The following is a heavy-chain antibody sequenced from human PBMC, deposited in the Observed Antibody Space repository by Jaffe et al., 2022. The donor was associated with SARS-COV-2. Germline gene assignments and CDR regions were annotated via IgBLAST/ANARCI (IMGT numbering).Heavy chain of an antibody. Sequence: QLQLQESGPGLVKPSETLSLTCSVSGGSISSDTYYWGWIRQPPGKGLEWIGNIYYGGNTYYNPSHKSRVTISVDTSKNQFSLKLNSVTAADTAVYYCAREYGTGRLGTYRWDEANYYGMDVWGQGTTVTVSS. CDR2: IYYGGNT. D-gene: IGHD1-7*01. J-gene: IGHJ6*02. CDR1: GGSISSDTYY. CDR3: AREYGTGRLGTYRWDEANYYGMDV. V-gene: IGHV4-39*02.